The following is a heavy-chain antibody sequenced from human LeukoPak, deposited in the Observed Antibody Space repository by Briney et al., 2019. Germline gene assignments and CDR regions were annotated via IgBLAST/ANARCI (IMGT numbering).Heavy chain of an antibody. V-gene: IGHV4-59*01. D-gene: IGHD4-11*01. CDR2: IYYSGST. CDR1: GGSISSYY. Sequence: SETLSLTCTVSGGSISSYYWSWIRQPPGKGLEWIGYIYYSGSTNYNPSLKSRVTISVDTSNNQFSLKLSSVPAADTAVYYCARGTVTTWAWFDPWGQGTLVTVSS. J-gene: IGHJ5*02. CDR3: ARGTVTTWAWFDP.